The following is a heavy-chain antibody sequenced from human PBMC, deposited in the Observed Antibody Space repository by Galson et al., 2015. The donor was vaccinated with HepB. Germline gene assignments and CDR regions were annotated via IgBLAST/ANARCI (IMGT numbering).Heavy chain of an antibody. Sequence: SLRLSCAASGFTFSSYSMNWVRQAPGKGLEWVSSISSSSSYIYYADSVKGRFTISRDNAKNSLYLQMNSLRAEDTAVYYCAREASDGDDVLGFDYWGQGTLVTVSS. CDR2: ISSSSSYI. CDR3: AREASDGDDVLGFDY. J-gene: IGHJ4*02. CDR1: GFTFSSYS. D-gene: IGHD4-17*01. V-gene: IGHV3-21*01.